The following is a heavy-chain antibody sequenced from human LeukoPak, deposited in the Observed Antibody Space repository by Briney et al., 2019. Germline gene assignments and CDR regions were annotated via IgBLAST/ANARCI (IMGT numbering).Heavy chain of an antibody. CDR2: IYYSGST. V-gene: IGHV4-59*01. J-gene: IGHJ3*02. Sequence: SETLSLTCTVSGGSISSYHWSWIRQPPGKGLECIGYIYYSGSTNYNPSLKSRVTISVDTSKNQFSLKLSSVTAADTAVYYCARARNYYDSSDYYYEGDAFDIWGQGTMVTVSS. CDR1: GGSISSYH. D-gene: IGHD3-22*01. CDR3: ARARNYYDSSDYYYEGDAFDI.